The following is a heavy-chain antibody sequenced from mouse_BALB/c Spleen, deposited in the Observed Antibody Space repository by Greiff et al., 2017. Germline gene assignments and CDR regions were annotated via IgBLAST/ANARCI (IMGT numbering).Heavy chain of an antibody. V-gene: IGHV3-2*02. CDR2: ISYSGST. CDR1: GYSITSDYA. J-gene: IGHJ1*01. CDR3: AREGYGKGGYFDV. Sequence: EVQLQQSGPGLVKPSQSLSLTCTVTGYSITSDYAWNWIRQFPGNKLEWMGYISYSGSTSYNPSLKSRISITRDTSKNQFFLQLNSVTTEDTATYYCAREGYGKGGYFDVWGAGTTVTVSS. D-gene: IGHD2-1*01.